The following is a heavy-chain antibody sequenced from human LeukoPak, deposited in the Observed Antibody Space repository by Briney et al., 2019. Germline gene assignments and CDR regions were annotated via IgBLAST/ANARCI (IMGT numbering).Heavy chain of an antibody. J-gene: IGHJ4*02. V-gene: IGHV4-59*08. CDR3: ASSIAAAGTRPFDY. CDR1: GGSISDYF. CDR2: IYYSGST. D-gene: IGHD6-13*01. Sequence: SETLSLTCTASGGSISDYFWSWIRQSPGGGLEWIGYIYYSGSTNYNPSLKSRVTISLDTSKNQFSLKLSSVTAADTALYYCASSIAAAGTRPFDYWGQGILVTVSS.